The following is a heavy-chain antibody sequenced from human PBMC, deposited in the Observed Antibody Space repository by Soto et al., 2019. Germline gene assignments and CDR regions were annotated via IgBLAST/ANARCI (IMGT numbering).Heavy chain of an antibody. D-gene: IGHD3-3*01. J-gene: IGHJ6*03. CDR3: VRDFGWYFRSGYMDV. V-gene: IGHV3-21*02. CDR1: GFDFSSYS. CDR2: INEDSSYI. Sequence: EVQLVESGGGLVKPGGPLRLSCAASGFDFSSYSMNWVRQAPGKGLEWVSSINEDSSYIYYAHSLRGRFTISRDNAKESLYLLMNSLRAEDTAVYYCVRDFGWYFRSGYMDVWGDGATVTVSS.